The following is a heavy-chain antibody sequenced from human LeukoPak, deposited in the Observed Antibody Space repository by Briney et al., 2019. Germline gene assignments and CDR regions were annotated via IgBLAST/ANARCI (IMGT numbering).Heavy chain of an antibody. CDR3: AKFSGYCSGGTCYYQDY. V-gene: IGHV3-23*01. D-gene: IGHD2-15*01. CDR2: ITKSGGT. J-gene: IGHJ4*02. CDR1: GFTFSSYA. Sequence: PGGSLRLSCAASGFTFSSYAMSWVRQAPGKGLEWVSAITKSGGTYYADSVKGRFTISRDNSKNTLYLQTNSLRAEDTAVYYCAKFSGYCSGGTCYYQDYWGQGTLITVSS.